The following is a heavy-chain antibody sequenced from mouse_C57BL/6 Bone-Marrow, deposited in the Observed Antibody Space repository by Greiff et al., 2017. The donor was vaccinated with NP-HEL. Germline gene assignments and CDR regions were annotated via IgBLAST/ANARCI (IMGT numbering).Heavy chain of an antibody. CDR3: ARDHDGYYDY. CDR1: GFTFSDYY. D-gene: IGHD2-3*01. J-gene: IGHJ2*01. Sequence: EVQRVESEGGLVQPGSSMKLSCTASGFTFSDYYMAWVRQVPEKGLEWVANINYDGSSTYYLDSLKSRFIISRDNAKNILYLQMSSLKSEDTATYYCARDHDGYYDYWGQGTTLTVSS. V-gene: IGHV5-16*01. CDR2: INYDGSST.